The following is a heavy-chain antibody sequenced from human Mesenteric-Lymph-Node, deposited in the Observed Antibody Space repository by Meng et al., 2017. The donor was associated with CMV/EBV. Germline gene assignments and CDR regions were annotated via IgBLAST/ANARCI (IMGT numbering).Heavy chain of an antibody. CDR3: ATGYINAYEY. Sequence: GESLKISCAASGFRFSDYWMHWVRQVPGKGLVWVARIISDETTATYADSVRGRFTISRDNAKNTIYLQMNSLGAEDTAVYYCATGYINAYEYWGQGTLVTVSS. J-gene: IGHJ4*02. D-gene: IGHD3-16*01. CDR2: IISDETTA. V-gene: IGHV3-74*03. CDR1: GFRFSDYW.